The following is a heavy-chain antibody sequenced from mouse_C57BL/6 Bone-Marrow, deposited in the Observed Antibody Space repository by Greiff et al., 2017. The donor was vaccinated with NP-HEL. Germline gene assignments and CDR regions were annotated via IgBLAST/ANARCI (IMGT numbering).Heavy chain of an antibody. CDR2: INPYNGGT. Sequence: EVQLQQSGPVLVKPGASVKMSCKASGYTFTDYYMNWVKQSHGKSLEWIGVINPYNGGTSYNQKFKGKATLTVDKSSSTAYMELNSLTSEDSAVYYCARSPYYEFAYWGQGTLVTVSA. J-gene: IGHJ3*01. D-gene: IGHD1-1*01. V-gene: IGHV1-19*01. CDR1: GYTFTDYY. CDR3: ARSPYYEFAY.